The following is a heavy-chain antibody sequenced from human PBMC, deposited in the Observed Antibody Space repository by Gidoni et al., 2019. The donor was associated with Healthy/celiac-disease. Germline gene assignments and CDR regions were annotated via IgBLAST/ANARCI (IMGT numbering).Heavy chain of an antibody. V-gene: IGHV1-69*06. CDR3: ATSREVGAGYYFDY. J-gene: IGHJ4*02. CDR2: IIPIFGTA. CDR1: GGTFSSYA. Sequence: QVPLVQSGAEVKKPGSSVTVSCKASGGTFSSYAISWVRQAPGQGLEWMGGIIPIFGTANYAQKFQGRVTITADKSTSTAYMELSSLRSEDTAVYYCATSREVGAGYYFDYWGQGTLVTVSS. D-gene: IGHD1-26*01.